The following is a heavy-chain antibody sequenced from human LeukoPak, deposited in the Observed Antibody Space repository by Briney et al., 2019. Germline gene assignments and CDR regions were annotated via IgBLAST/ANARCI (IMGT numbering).Heavy chain of an antibody. D-gene: IGHD3-3*01. Sequence: ASVKVSCKASGYTFTSYGISWVRQAPGQGLEWMGWISAYKGNTNYAQKLQGRVTMTTDTSTSTAYMELRSLRSDDTAVYYCARAGNRFWSGYYTGIWFDPWGQGTLVTVSS. CDR2: ISAYKGNT. CDR1: GYTFTSYG. CDR3: ARAGNRFWSGYYTGIWFDP. V-gene: IGHV1-18*01. J-gene: IGHJ5*02.